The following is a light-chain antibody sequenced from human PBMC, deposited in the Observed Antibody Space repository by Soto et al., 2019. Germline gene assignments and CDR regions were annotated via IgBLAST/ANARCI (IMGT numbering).Light chain of an antibody. J-gene: IGLJ1*01. CDR2: EAS. CDR1: SSDVGGYNY. V-gene: IGLV2-14*01. CDR3: SSHTSYSTRV. Sequence: QSALTQPASVSGSPGQSIAISCTGTSSDVGGYNYVSWYQQHPGKAPKLMIHEASNRPSGISDRFSGSKSGNTASLTISGLQADDEADYYCSSHTSYSTRVFGTGTKLTVL.